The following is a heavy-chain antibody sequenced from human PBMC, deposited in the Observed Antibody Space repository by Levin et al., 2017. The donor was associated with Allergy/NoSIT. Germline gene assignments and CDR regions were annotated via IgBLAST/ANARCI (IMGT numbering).Heavy chain of an antibody. CDR3: VRAEMGYCGNWFEP. Sequence: GGSLRLSCAASGFSFSSYWMHWIRQRPGKGLEWVSRINSDGGRTTYADSVKGRFTISRDNAKNTLSLEMNSLRGEDTAVYFCVRAEMGYCGNWFEPWGQGTQVIVSS. V-gene: IGHV3-74*03. D-gene: IGHD2-21*01. J-gene: IGHJ5*02. CDR1: GFSFSSYW. CDR2: INSDGGRT.